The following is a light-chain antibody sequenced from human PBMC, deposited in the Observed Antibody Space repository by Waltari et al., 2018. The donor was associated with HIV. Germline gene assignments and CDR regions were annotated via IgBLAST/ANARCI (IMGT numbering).Light chain of an antibody. CDR2: EDN. Sequence: NFMLTQPHSVSESPGKTVTISCTGSSGSIASNYVQWYQQHPGSAPTTVIYEDNQRPSGVPDRFSGSIDSSSNSASLTSSGLKTEDEADYYCQSYDSSNLWVFGGGTKLTVL. J-gene: IGLJ3*02. V-gene: IGLV6-57*02. CDR3: QSYDSSNLWV. CDR1: SGSIASNY.